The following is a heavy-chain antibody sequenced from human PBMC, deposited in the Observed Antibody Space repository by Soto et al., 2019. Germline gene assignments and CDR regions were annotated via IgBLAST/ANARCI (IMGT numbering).Heavy chain of an antibody. CDR1: GFNVMSYW. CDR3: ARDIGFDYVN. Sequence: PGGSLRLSCAVPGFNVMSYWMSWVRQAPGKGLEWVASIKEDGSEIYYLHSVRGRFSISRDSAGNALHLTMNYLSAEDTGAYFCARDIGFDYVNWGQGTLVTVSS. J-gene: IGHJ4*02. D-gene: IGHD3-16*01. V-gene: IGHV3-7*01. CDR2: IKEDGSEI.